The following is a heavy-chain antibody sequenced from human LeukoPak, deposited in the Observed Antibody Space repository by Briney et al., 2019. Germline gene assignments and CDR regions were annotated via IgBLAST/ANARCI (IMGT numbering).Heavy chain of an antibody. CDR2: IYTSGST. D-gene: IGHD3-22*01. Sequence: SETLSLTCTVSGGSISSSSYYWSWIRQPAGKGLEWIGRIYTSGSTNYNPSLKSRVTMSVDTSKNQFSLKLSSVTAADTAVYYCARDRPSYYDSSGYYFYYYYGMDVWGQGTTVTVSS. J-gene: IGHJ6*02. CDR1: GGSISSSSYY. V-gene: IGHV4-61*02. CDR3: ARDRPSYYDSSGYYFYYYYGMDV.